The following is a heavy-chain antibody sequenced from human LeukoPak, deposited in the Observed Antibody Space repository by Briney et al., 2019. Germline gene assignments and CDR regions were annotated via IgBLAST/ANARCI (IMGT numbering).Heavy chain of an antibody. CDR2: IYHSGST. V-gene: IGHV4-4*02. CDR1: SGSISSSNW. D-gene: IGHD1-26*01. J-gene: IGHJ4*02. Sequence: PSETLSLTCAVSSGSISSSNWWSWVRQPPGKGLEWIGEIYHSGSTNYNPSLKSRVTISVDKSKNQFSLKLSSVTAADTAVYYCARVSSGATTVDYWGQGTLVTVSS. CDR3: ARVSSGATTVDY.